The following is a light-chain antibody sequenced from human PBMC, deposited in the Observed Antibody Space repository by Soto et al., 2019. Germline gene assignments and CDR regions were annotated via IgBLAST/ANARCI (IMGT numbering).Light chain of an antibody. J-gene: IGKJ2*03. V-gene: IGKV1-39*01. CDR3: QQSYSAPYS. Sequence: DIQMTQSPSTLSASVGDRVTITSRASQSISSWLAWYQQKPGKAPKLLIYATSNLHSGVPSRFSGRGSGTDFTLTISSLQPDDLATYYCQQSYSAPYSFGQGTKLEMK. CDR1: QSISSW. CDR2: ATS.